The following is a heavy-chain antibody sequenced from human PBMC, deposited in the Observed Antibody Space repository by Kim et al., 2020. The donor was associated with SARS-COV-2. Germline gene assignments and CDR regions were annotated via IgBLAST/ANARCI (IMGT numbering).Heavy chain of an antibody. D-gene: IGHD3-22*01. Sequence: GGSLRLSCAAAGFAFSSYAMSWVRQAPGKGLEWVSSVNGSGDSTYYADSVKGRFTISRDNSKNTLYLQVSSLRVEDTAVYYCAKHYSYDSRGYYFHPYFDYWGQGSLVTVSS. J-gene: IGHJ4*02. CDR3: AKHYSYDSRGYYFHPYFDY. V-gene: IGHV3-23*01. CDR2: VNGSGDST. CDR1: GFAFSSYA.